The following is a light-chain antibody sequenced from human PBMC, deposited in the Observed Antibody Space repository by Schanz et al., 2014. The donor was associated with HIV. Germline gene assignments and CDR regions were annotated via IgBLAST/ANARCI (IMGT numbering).Light chain of an antibody. J-gene: IGLJ2*01. CDR3: SSYAGSNNVV. Sequence: QSALTQPASVSGSPGQSVTISCTGTSSDIGRYNYVSWYQHHPGKAPKLMICDVNERPSGVPDRFSGFKSGDTASLTVSGLQPDDEADYYCSSYAGSNNVVFGGGTKLTVL. V-gene: IGLV2-8*01. CDR2: DVN. CDR1: SSDIGRYNY.